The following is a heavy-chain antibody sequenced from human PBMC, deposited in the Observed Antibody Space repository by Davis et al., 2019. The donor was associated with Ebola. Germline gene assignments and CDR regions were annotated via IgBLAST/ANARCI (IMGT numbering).Heavy chain of an antibody. V-gene: IGHV4-34*12. J-gene: IGHJ6*03. CDR2: IIHSGST. CDR1: GGSFSGYY. D-gene: IGHD6-6*01. CDR3: ARDRDSTSPPYYYYYMDV. Sequence: MPSETLSLTCAVYGGSFSGYYWSWIRQPPGKGLEWIGEIIHSGSTNYNPSLKSRVTISIDTSKNQFSLKLSSVTAADTAVYYCARDRDSTSPPYYYYYMDVWGKGTTVTVSS.